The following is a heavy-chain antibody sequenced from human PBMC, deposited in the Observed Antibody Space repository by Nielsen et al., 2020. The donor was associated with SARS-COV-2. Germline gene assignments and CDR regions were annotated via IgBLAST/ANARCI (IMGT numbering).Heavy chain of an antibody. D-gene: IGHD6-13*01. CDR2: ISYDGSNK. CDR3: ARDRHSSSWYEVDY. V-gene: IGHV3-30*19. J-gene: IGHJ4*02. Sequence: GESLKISCAASGFTFSSYGMHWVRQAPGKGLEWVAVISYDGSNKYYADSVKGRFTISRDNSKNTLYLQMNSLRAEDTAVYYCARDRHSSSWYEVDYWGQGTLVTVSS. CDR1: GFTFSSYG.